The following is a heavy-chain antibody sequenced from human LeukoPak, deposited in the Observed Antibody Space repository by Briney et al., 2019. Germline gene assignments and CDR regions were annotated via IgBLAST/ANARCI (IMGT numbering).Heavy chain of an antibody. CDR2: INHSGST. CDR1: GGSFSGYY. J-gene: IGHJ4*02. D-gene: IGHD3-22*01. Sequence: PSETLSLTCAVYGGSFSGYYWSWIRQPPGKGLEWIGEINHSGSTNYNPSLKSRVTISADTSKNQFSLMLSSVTAADTAVYYCARGPHTGVNYYDSSGYYYWGQGTLVTVSS. CDR3: ARGPHTGVNYYDSSGYYY. V-gene: IGHV4-34*01.